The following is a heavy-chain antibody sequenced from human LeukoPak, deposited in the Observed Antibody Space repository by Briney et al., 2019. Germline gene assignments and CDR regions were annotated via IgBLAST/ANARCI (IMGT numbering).Heavy chain of an antibody. CDR1: GYTFTGYY. Sequence: ASVKVSCKASGYTFTGYYMHWVRQAPGQGLEWVGWINPHSGGTNYAQKFQGRVTMTRDTSISTVYMELSRLRSDDTAVYYCASSCGRNYRIDSWGQGILVTVSS. CDR2: INPHSGGT. D-gene: IGHD3-10*01. V-gene: IGHV1-2*02. CDR3: ASSCGRNYRIDS. J-gene: IGHJ4*02.